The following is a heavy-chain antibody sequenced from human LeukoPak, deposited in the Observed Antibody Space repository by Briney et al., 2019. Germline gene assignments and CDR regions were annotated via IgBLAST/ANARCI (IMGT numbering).Heavy chain of an antibody. Sequence: SETLSRTCTVSGGSISSGDYYWSWIRQPPGKGQEWIGYIYYSGSTYYNPSLKSRVTISVDTSKNQFSLKLSSVTAADTAVYYCARANDSSGYYFPYFDYWGQGTLVTVSS. J-gene: IGHJ4*02. D-gene: IGHD3-22*01. V-gene: IGHV4-30-4*01. CDR3: ARANDSSGYYFPYFDY. CDR2: IYYSGST. CDR1: GGSISSGDYY.